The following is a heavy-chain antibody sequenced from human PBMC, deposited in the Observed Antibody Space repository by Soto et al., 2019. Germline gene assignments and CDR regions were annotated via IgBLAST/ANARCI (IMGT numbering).Heavy chain of an antibody. CDR2: ISYDGSNK. V-gene: IGHV3-30-3*01. CDR1: GFTFSSYA. D-gene: IGHD6-19*01. Sequence: PGGSLRLSCAASGFTFSSYAMHWVRQAPGKGLEWVAVISYDGSNKYYADSVKGRFTISRDNSKNTLYLQMNSLRAEDTAVYYCARAAFEQWLVGVDYWGQGTLVTVSS. CDR3: ARAAFEQWLVGVDY. J-gene: IGHJ4*02.